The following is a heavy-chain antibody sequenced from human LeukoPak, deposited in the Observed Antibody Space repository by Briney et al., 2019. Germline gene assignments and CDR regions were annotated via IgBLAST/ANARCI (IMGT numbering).Heavy chain of an antibody. CDR2: ISRSGSTI. D-gene: IGHD3-10*02. CDR1: GFTFSSYE. V-gene: IGHV3-48*03. CDR3: AELGITMIGGV. Sequence: RPGGSLRLSCAASGFTFSSYEMNWGRQAPGKGLEWVSYISRSGSTIYYADSVKGRFTISRDNAKNSLYLQMNSLGAEDTAVYYCAELGITMIGGVWGKGTTVTISS. J-gene: IGHJ6*04.